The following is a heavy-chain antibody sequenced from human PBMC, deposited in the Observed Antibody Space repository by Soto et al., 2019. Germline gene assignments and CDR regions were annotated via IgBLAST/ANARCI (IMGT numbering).Heavy chain of an antibody. CDR3: ARGGAGSGSYRLDY. CDR1: GFTFSSYA. V-gene: IGHV3-30-3*01. D-gene: IGHD3-10*01. Sequence: QVQLVESGGGVVQPGRSLRLSSAASGFTFSSYAMHWVRQAPGKGLEWVAVISYDGSNKYYADSVKGRFTISRDNSKNTLYLQMNSLRAEDTAVYYCARGGAGSGSYRLDYWGQGTLVTVSS. J-gene: IGHJ4*02. CDR2: ISYDGSNK.